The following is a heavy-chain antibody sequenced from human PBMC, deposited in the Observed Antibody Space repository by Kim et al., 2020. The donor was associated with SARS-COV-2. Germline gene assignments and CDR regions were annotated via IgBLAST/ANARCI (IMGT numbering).Heavy chain of an antibody. Sequence: GGSLRLSCAASGFTFSSYWMSWVRQAPGKGLEWVANIKQDGSEKYYVDSVKGRFTISRDNAKNSLNLQMNSLRAEDTAVYYCARAQYSGYDDYYFDYWGQGTLVTVSS. CDR3: ARAQYSGYDDYYFDY. D-gene: IGHD5-12*01. J-gene: IGHJ4*02. CDR2: IKQDGSEK. V-gene: IGHV3-7*01. CDR1: GFTFSSYW.